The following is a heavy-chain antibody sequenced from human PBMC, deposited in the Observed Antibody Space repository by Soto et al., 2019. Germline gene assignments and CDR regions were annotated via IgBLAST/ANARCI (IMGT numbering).Heavy chain of an antibody. V-gene: IGHV4-31*03. CDR2: IYYSGST. D-gene: IGHD2-21*02. CDR1: GGSISSGGYY. CDR3: ASSAVTAPYYYYGMDG. J-gene: IGHJ6*02. Sequence: QVQLQESGPGLVKPSQTLSLTCTVSGGSISSGGYYWSWIRQHPGKGLEWIGYIYYSGSTYYNPSLKSRVPVSVDTSKNQFSLKLSSVTAADTAVYYCASSAVTAPYYYYGMDGWGQGTTVTVSS.